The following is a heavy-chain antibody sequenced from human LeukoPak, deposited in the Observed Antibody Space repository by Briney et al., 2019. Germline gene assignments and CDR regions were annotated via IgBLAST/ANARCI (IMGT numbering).Heavy chain of an antibody. CDR3: ARDGFSDSSGYYYGMFDL. D-gene: IGHD3-22*01. Sequence: SETLSLTCTVSGGSISNTPYHWNWIRHLPGKGLEWIGYTFYSENTFYNPSLKSRVTLSVDTSKNQFSLNLRSVTAADTAVYYCARDGFSDSSGYYYGMFDLWGQGILVTVSS. CDR1: GGSISNTPYH. CDR2: TFYSENT. V-gene: IGHV4-31*03. J-gene: IGHJ5*02.